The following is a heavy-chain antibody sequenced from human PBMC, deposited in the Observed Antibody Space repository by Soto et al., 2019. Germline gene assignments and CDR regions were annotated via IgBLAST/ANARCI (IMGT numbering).Heavy chain of an antibody. J-gene: IGHJ4*02. V-gene: IGHV3-11*01. CDR3: AIQYYYDSSGYYYESRFYD. CDR2: ISSSGSTI. CDR1: GFTFSDYY. Sequence: QVQLVESGGGLVKPGGSLRLSCTASGFTFSDYYMSWIRQAPGKGLEWVSYISSSGSTIYYADSVKGRFTISRDNAKNSLYLQMNSLRAEDTAVYYCAIQYYYDSSGYYYESRFYDWGQGTLVTVSS. D-gene: IGHD3-22*01.